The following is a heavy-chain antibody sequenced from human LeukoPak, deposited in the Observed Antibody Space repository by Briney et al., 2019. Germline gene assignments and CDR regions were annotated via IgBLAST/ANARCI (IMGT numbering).Heavy chain of an antibody. CDR3: ARDRTGQQLISRKEYYYMDV. V-gene: IGHV3-66*01. D-gene: IGHD4-11*01. Sequence: GGSLRLSCAASGFPVSSNYMSWVRQAPGKGLEWVSIIYSGGSTYYADSVKGRFTISRDNSKNTLYLQMNSLRAEDTAVYYCARDRTGQQLISRKEYYYMDVWGKGTTVTISS. CDR2: IYSGGST. CDR1: GFPVSSNY. J-gene: IGHJ6*03.